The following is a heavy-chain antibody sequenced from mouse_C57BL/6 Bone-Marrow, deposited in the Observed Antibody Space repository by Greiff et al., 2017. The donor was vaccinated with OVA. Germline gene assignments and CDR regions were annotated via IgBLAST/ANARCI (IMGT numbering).Heavy chain of an antibody. J-gene: IGHJ1*03. CDR2: IWRGGST. Sequence: VQLVESGPGLVQPSQSLSITCTVSGFSLTSYGVHWVRQSPGKGLEWLGVIWRGGSTDYNAAFMSRLSITKDNSKSQVFFKMNSLQADDTAIYYCAKDYYGSQVPHWYFDVWGTGTTVTVSS. V-gene: IGHV2-5*01. CDR3: AKDYYGSQVPHWYFDV. D-gene: IGHD1-1*01. CDR1: GFSLTSYG.